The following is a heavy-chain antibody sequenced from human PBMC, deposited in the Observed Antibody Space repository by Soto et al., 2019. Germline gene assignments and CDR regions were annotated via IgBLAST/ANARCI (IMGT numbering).Heavy chain of an antibody. J-gene: IGHJ3*02. CDR2: IYYSGST. D-gene: IGHD3-16*02. CDR3: AGYYIWGSYRVGLGSFDI. V-gene: IGHV4-39*01. Sequence: QLQLQESGPGLVKPSETLSLTCTVSGGSISSSSYYWGWIRQPPGKGLEWIGSIYYSGSTYYNPSLKSRVPISVDTSNHQCYLNLSSVTAADTAVYYCAGYYIWGSYRVGLGSFDIWGQGTMVTVSS. CDR1: GGSISSSSYY.